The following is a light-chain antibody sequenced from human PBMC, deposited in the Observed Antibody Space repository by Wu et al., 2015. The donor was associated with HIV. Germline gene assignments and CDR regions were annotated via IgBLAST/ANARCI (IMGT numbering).Light chain of an antibody. CDR2: SAS. CDR3: QQYNNWPHA. V-gene: IGKV3D-15*03. Sequence: EIVMTQSPATLSVSPGERATLSCRASQSVSSNLAWYQQKPGQAPRLLIYSASIRATGIPARFSGSGSGADFTLTISILESEDFAVYYCQQYNNWPHAFGQGTKLEIE. CDR1: QSVSSN. J-gene: IGKJ2*01.